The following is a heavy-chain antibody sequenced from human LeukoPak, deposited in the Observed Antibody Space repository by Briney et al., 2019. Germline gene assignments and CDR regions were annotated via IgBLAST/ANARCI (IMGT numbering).Heavy chain of an antibody. J-gene: IGHJ6*02. CDR3: AKDLANYYCYGMDV. D-gene: IGHD5-12*01. V-gene: IGHV3-30*18. Sequence: GGSLRLSCAASGFTFSSYGVHWVRQAPGKGLEWVAVISYDGSNKYYADSVKGRFTISRDNSKNTLYLQMNSLRAEDTAVYYCAKDLANYYCYGMDVWGQGTTVTVSS. CDR2: ISYDGSNK. CDR1: GFTFSSYG.